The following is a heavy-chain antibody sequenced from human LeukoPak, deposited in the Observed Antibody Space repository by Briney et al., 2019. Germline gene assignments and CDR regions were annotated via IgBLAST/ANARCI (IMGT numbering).Heavy chain of an antibody. D-gene: IGHD4-17*01. Sequence: PSETLSLTCTVSGGSISSYYWSWLRQPPGKGLEWIGYIYYSGSTNYNPSLKSRVTISVDTSKNQFSLKLSSVTAADTAVYYCARGPHDYGDYVMYYFDYWGQGTLVTVSS. CDR2: IYYSGST. J-gene: IGHJ4*02. CDR3: ARGPHDYGDYVMYYFDY. V-gene: IGHV4-59*01. CDR1: GGSISSYY.